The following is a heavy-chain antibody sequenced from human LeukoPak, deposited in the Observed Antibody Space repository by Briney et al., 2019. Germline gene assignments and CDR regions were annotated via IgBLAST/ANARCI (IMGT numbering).Heavy chain of an antibody. CDR1: GFTFSSYA. D-gene: IGHD6-19*01. J-gene: IGHJ4*02. CDR3: ARVFSSGWYGGFDY. CDR2: ISGSGGST. Sequence: PGGSLRLSCAASGFTFSSYAMSWVRQAPGKGLEWVSAISGSGGSTYYADSVKGRFTISRDNSKNTLYLQMNSLRAADTALYYCARVFSSGWYGGFDYWGQGTLVTVSS. V-gene: IGHV3-23*01.